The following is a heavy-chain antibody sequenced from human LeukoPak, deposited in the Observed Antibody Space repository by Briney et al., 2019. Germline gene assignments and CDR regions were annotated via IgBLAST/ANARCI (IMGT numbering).Heavy chain of an antibody. V-gene: IGHV3-30*03. D-gene: IGHD2-15*01. J-gene: IGHJ3*01. CDR2: ISYDGSNK. CDR1: GFTFSSYG. CDR3: ARIRMPTSTGDAFDV. Sequence: GRSLRLSCAASGFTFSSYGMHWVRQAPGKGLEWVAVISYDGSNKYYADSVKGRFTISRDNSRNTLYLQMNSLRAEDTAVYYCARIRMPTSTGDAFDVWGQGTMVPVSS.